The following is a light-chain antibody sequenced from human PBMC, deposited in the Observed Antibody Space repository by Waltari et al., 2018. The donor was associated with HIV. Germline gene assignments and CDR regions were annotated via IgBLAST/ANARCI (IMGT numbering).Light chain of an antibody. V-gene: IGLV1-44*01. CDR3: AVWDDSLRSVL. CDR2: TNI. CDR1: SSNIGSNP. Sequence: QSVLTQPPSASGTPGQRVNISCSGGSSNIGSNPVNWYRQFPGEAPKLLIYTNIQRPSGVPGRCSGSKSGTSASLAISGLQSEDEADFYCAVWDDSLRSVLFGGGTRLTVL. J-gene: IGLJ3*02.